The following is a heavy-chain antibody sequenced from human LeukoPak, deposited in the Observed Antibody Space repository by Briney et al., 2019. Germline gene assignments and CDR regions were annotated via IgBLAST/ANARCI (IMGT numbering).Heavy chain of an antibody. J-gene: IGHJ4*02. V-gene: IGHV4-38-2*02. CDR1: GYSISSGYY. Sequence: SETLSLTCTVSGYSISSGYYWGWIRQPPGKGLEWIGSIYHSGSTYYNPSLKSRVTISVDTSKNQFSLKLSSVTAADTAVYYCARAGSSGYYFDYWGQGTLVTVSS. CDR2: IYHSGST. D-gene: IGHD3-22*01. CDR3: ARAGSSGYYFDY.